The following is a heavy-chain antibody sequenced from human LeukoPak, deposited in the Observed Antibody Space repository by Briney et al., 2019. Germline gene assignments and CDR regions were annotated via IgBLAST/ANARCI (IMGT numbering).Heavy chain of an antibody. V-gene: IGHV3-11*01. D-gene: IGHD5-12*01. Sequence: AGGSLRLSCAASGFTFSDYYMSWIRQAPGKGLEWVAYIASSGDDIYYADSVKGRFTISRDNAKNALFLRMSSLRVEDTATYYCASDIVATSGDFWGQGTLVSVSS. CDR1: GFTFSDYY. CDR3: ASDIVATSGDF. CDR2: IASSGDDI. J-gene: IGHJ4*02.